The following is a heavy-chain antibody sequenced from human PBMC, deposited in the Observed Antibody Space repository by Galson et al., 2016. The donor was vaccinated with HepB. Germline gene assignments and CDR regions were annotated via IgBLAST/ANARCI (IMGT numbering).Heavy chain of an antibody. D-gene: IGHD2-15*01. Sequence: SLRLSCATSGFTFNTYAMNWVRQAPGKGLEWVSFVSASGGTTCYADSVKGRFTISRDNSENTLYLQMNSLRAEDTGVYYCAKDKVVAADYWGQGTLVTVSS. CDR2: VSASGGTT. CDR1: GFTFNTYA. V-gene: IGHV3-23*01. J-gene: IGHJ4*02. CDR3: AKDKVVAADY.